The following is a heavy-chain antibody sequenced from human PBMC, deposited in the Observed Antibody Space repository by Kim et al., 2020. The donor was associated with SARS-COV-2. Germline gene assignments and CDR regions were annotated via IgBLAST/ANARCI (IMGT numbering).Heavy chain of an antibody. CDR1: GYTLTGYY. V-gene: IGHV1-2*06. Sequence: ASVKVSCKAYGYTLTGYYLHWVRQAPGQGLEWMGRLDPKNGDTDYAQKFQGRITMTRDTSINTAYLDVTSLTFDDTAVYFCAKVDEVAGMGYYFDFWGQGTLVTVSS. D-gene: IGHD6-19*01. CDR3: AKVDEVAGMGYYFDF. CDR2: LDPKNGDT. J-gene: IGHJ4*02.